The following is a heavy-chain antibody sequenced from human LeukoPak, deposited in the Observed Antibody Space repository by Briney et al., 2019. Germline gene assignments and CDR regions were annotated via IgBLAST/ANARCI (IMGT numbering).Heavy chain of an antibody. CDR1: GGSISKGGHY. CDR2: IDYSGNT. J-gene: IGHJ3*02. D-gene: IGHD2-15*01. Sequence: PQTLSLTCTVSGGSISKGGHYWSWIRQHPGKGLEWIGYIDYSGNTYYNPSLKSRLNISVDTSETQSPLKLTSVTAADTAMYYCARDIGGRDAFDIWAQGTMVTVSS. CDR3: ARDIGGRDAFDI. V-gene: IGHV4-31*03.